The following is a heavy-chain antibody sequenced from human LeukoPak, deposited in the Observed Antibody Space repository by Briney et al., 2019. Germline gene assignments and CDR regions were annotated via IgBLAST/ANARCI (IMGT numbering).Heavy chain of an antibody. D-gene: IGHD3-3*01. CDR2: IIPIFGTA. V-gene: IGHV1-69*13. Sequence: ASVKVSCKASGYTFTSYGISWVRQAPGQGLEWMGGIIPIFGTANYAQKFQGRVTITADESTSTAYMELSSLRSEDTAVYYCARAPCPDFWSGYYTWDYYYYGMDVWGQGTTVTVSS. CDR3: ARAPCPDFWSGYYTWDYYYYGMDV. J-gene: IGHJ6*02. CDR1: GYTFTSYG.